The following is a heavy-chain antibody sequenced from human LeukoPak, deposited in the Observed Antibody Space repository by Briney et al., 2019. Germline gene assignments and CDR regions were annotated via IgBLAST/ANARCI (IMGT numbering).Heavy chain of an antibody. Sequence: KLGESLKISCKCSGYIFTSYWIGWVRQLPGKGLEWMGIIYPGDSDTRYSPSFQGQVTISADKSISTAYLQWSSLKASDTAMYYCARRSGSYYPFDYWGQGTLVTVSS. V-gene: IGHV5-51*01. J-gene: IGHJ4*02. CDR1: GYIFTSYW. D-gene: IGHD1-26*01. CDR3: ARRSGSYYPFDY. CDR2: IYPGDSDT.